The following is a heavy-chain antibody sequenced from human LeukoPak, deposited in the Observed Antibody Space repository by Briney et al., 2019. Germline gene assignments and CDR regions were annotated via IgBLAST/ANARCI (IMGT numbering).Heavy chain of an antibody. V-gene: IGHV3-64D*06. CDR1: GFTFSTYV. J-gene: IGHJ4*02. CDR3: ARGTGY. Sequence: GGSLRLSCSVSGFTFSTYVMHWVRQAPGKGLEYVSAISSNGDNTYYADSVKGRFTISRDNSKNTLYLQMSSLRADDTAVYYCARGTGYWGQGTLVTISS. CDR2: ISSNGDNT.